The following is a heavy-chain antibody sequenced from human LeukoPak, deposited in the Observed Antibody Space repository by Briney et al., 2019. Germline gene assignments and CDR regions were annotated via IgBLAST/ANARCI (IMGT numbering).Heavy chain of an antibody. J-gene: IGHJ4*02. Sequence: GGSLRLSCVVSGLTFSNVWMSWVRQAPGKGLEWVGRIKSKTHGGTTDYAAPVYGRFTVSRDDSKNTLYLQMNSLQTEDTAVYYGTTFSDCTSSICYTNYWGQGTLVTVSS. CDR3: TTFSDCTSSICYTNY. V-gene: IGHV3-15*01. CDR1: GLTFSNVW. D-gene: IGHD2-2*02. CDR2: IKSKTHGGTT.